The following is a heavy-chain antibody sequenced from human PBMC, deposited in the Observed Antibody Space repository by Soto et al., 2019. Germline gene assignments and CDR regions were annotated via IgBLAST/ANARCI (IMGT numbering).Heavy chain of an antibody. CDR1: GGTFSSYA. J-gene: IGHJ6*02. D-gene: IGHD3-22*01. V-gene: IGHV1-69*01. CDR3: ARESDSSGRAKLVYYYYGMDV. Sequence: QVPLVQSGAEVKKPGSSVKVSCKASGGTFSSYAISWVRQAPGQGLEWMGGIIPIFGTANYAQKFQGRVTITADESTSTAYMELSSRRSEDTAVYYCARESDSSGRAKLVYYYYGMDVWGQGTTVTVSS. CDR2: IIPIFGTA.